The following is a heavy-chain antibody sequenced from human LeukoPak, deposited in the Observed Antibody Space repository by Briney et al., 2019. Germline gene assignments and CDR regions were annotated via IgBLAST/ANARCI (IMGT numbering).Heavy chain of an antibody. Sequence: SVKVSCKXSGGTFSSYAISWVRQAPGQGLEWMGRIIPIFGTANYAQKCQGRVTITADESTSTAYMELSSLRSEDTAVYYCARDRHYYDSIRPNWFDPWGQGTLVTVSS. V-gene: IGHV1-69*01. CDR2: IIPIFGTA. CDR1: GGTFSSYA. J-gene: IGHJ5*02. CDR3: ARDRHYYDSIRPNWFDP. D-gene: IGHD3-3*01.